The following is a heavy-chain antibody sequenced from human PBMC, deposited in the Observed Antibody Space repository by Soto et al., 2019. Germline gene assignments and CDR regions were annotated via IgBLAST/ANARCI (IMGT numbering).Heavy chain of an antibody. V-gene: IGHV1-3*01. Sequence: VASVKVPCKDSGYTFSSYGDDWVRQAPGPRLEWIGWIRSGNGSTKYSHKFQDRVTITRDTSATTVYKDLRSLTSEDTAVYYCARGPVVVVSDISYRAWRQRTMVTVSS. J-gene: IGHJ4*02. CDR2: IRSGNGST. CDR1: GYTFSSYG. CDR3: ARGPVVVVSDISYRA. D-gene: IGHD2-21*01.